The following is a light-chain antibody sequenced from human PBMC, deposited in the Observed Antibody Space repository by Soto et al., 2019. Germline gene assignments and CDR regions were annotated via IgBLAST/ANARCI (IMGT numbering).Light chain of an antibody. V-gene: IGKV1D-12*01. Sequence: DLQMTQSPSSVSSSLGDSVSITCRASQGISNWLAWYQQKTGRAPKLLIYAESSLQSGVSSRLSGSGSGTDLTLTISSLQPEDFATYYCQKGNSFPFTFGPGTKVDIK. CDR3: QKGNSFPFT. J-gene: IGKJ3*01. CDR1: QGISNW. CDR2: AES.